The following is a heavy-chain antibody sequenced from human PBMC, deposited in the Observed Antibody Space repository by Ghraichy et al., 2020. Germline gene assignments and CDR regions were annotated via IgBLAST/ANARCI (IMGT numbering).Heavy chain of an antibody. CDR3: ASHSRTILGVDYGMDV. CDR1: GGSISSSSYY. V-gene: IGHV4-39*07. J-gene: IGHJ6*02. D-gene: IGHD3-3*01. CDR2: IYYSGST. Sequence: SETLSLTCTVSGGSISSSSYYWGWIRQPPGKGLEWIGSIYYSGSTYYNPSLKSRVTISVDTSKNQFSLKLSSVTAADTAVYYCASHSRTILGVDYGMDVWGQGTTVTVSS.